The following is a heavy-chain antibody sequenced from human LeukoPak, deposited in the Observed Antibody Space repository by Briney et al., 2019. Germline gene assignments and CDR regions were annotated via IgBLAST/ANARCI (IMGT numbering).Heavy chain of an antibody. J-gene: IGHJ6*03. V-gene: IGHV4-59*12. CDR1: GGSIRNYY. CDR2: IYYSGST. CDR3: AIKRGDYGGSYYYYYMDV. Sequence: SETLSLTCTVSGGSIRNYYWSWIRQPPGKGLEWIGYIYYSGSTNYNPSLKSRDTLSVDESKNQFSLKLSSVTAADTAVYYCAIKRGDYGGSYYYYYMDVWGKGTTVTVSS. D-gene: IGHD4-23*01.